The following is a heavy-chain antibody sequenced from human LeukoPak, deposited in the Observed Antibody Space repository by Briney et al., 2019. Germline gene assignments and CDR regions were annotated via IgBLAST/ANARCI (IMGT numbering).Heavy chain of an antibody. Sequence: GESLKISCKGSGYSFTSYWIGWVRQMPGKGLEWMGIIYPGDSDIRYSPSFQGQVTISADKSISTAYLQWSSLKASDTAMYYCARHSSGWYFTGSDAFDIWGQGTMVTVSS. CDR2: IYPGDSDI. CDR3: ARHSSGWYFTGSDAFDI. V-gene: IGHV5-51*01. CDR1: GYSFTSYW. J-gene: IGHJ3*02. D-gene: IGHD6-19*01.